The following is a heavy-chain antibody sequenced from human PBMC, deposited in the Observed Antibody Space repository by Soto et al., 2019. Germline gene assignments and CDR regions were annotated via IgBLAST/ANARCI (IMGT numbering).Heavy chain of an antibody. CDR2: ISGSGGST. Sequence: GRSMRLSCAASAFTLSSYDMGWVRLDPGKWMAWSSAISGSGGSTYDVDSVKGRFTIPRDNSKDKLHLQMYSLRAEDTAGYYCAKKDDYCICCTVYWDQETLQTVSS. CDR3: AKKDDYCICCTVY. J-gene: IGHJ4*02. D-gene: IGHD2-15*01. CDR1: AFTLSSYD. V-gene: IGHV3-23*01.